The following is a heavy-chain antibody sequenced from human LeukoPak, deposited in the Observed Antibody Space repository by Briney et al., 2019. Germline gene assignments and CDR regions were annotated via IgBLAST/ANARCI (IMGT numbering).Heavy chain of an antibody. D-gene: IGHD4-23*01. V-gene: IGHV3-21*01. CDR1: GFTFSSYS. J-gene: IGHJ4*02. CDR2: ISSSSSYI. CDR3: ASGGYGGNWVGLESY. Sequence: GGSLRLSCAASGFTFSSYSMNWVRPAPGEGLEWVSSISSSSSYIYYADSVKGRFTISRDNAKNSLYLQMNSLRAEDTAVYYWASGGYGGNWVGLESYWGQGTLVTVSS.